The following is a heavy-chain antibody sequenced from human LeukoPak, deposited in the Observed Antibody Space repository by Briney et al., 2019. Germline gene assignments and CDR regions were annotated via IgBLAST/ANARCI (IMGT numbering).Heavy chain of an antibody. CDR3: ARHEAMTTYDY. V-gene: IGHV4-59*08. CDR2: ISYSGSA. CDR1: GGSINNYY. J-gene: IGHJ4*02. Sequence: ASETLSLTCAVSGGSINNYYWSWIRQPPGKGLEWIGYISYSGSANYNASLRSRVTISVDTSRNQFSLNLHSVTAADTAVYYCARHEAMTTYDYWGQGTLVPVSS. D-gene: IGHD4-11*01.